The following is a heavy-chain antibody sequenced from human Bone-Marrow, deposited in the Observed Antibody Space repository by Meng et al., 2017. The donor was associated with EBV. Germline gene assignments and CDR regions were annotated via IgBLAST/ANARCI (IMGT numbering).Heavy chain of an antibody. CDR1: GGNFRISA. CDR3: ARESGRGYSSDY. J-gene: IGHJ4*02. V-gene: IGHV1-69*01. Sequence: QGGLVGSGAEVKKPGSSGKVSCKASGGNFRISAISWLRQAPGQGLEWMGGFLPILGAPNYAQRFQDRVTITADESTSTGYMELSSLRSDDTAVYYCARESGRGYSSDYWGQGTLVTVSS. D-gene: IGHD5-18*01. CDR2: FLPILGAP.